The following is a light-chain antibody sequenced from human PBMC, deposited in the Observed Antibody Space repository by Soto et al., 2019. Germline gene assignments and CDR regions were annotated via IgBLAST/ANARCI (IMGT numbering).Light chain of an antibody. CDR2: KAS. J-gene: IGKJ5*01. V-gene: IGKV1-5*03. CDR1: QSISSW. CDR3: KQYESYSVT. Sequence: DIQMTQSPSTLSASVGDRVTITCRASQSISSWLAWYQQKPGKAPNLLIYKASSLESGVPSRFSGSGSGTEFTLTISSLQPDDSATYYCKQYESYSVTFGQGTRLEIK.